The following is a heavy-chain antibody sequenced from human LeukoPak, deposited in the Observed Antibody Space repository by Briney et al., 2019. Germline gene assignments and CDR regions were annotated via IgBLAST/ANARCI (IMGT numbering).Heavy chain of an antibody. Sequence: ASVKVSCKASGYTFTSYDINWVRQAPGQGLEWMGWVNPHSGDTNYAQKFQGRVTVTRDTSITTAYMELSGLTSDDTAVYYCARTAFQFGEYFYYMDVWGKGTTVTVSS. D-gene: IGHD3-10*01. CDR2: VNPHSGDT. CDR1: GYTFTSYD. V-gene: IGHV1-2*02. J-gene: IGHJ6*03. CDR3: ARTAFQFGEYFYYMDV.